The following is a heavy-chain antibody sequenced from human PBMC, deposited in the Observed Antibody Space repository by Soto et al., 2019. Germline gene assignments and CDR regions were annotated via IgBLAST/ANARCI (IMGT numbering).Heavy chain of an antibody. D-gene: IGHD2-15*01. J-gene: IGHJ5*02. Sequence: PSETLSLTCTVSGGSISSSSYYWGWIRQPPGKGLEWIGSIYYSGSTYYNPSLKNQVNISVDTSKKQFSLKLSSVTAADKAVYYCARHLLVVYWFDPWGQGTLVTVSS. V-gene: IGHV4-39*01. CDR2: IYYSGST. CDR3: ARHLLVVYWFDP. CDR1: GGSISSSSYY.